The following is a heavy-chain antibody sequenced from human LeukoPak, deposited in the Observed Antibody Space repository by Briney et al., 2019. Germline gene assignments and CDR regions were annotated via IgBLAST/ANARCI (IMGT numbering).Heavy chain of an antibody. Sequence: GGSLRLSCAASGFTFSSYGMHWVRQAPGKGLEWVAVISYDGSNKYYADSVKGRFTISRDNSKNTLYLQMNSLRAEDTAVYYCARVYGGGSYYSDYWGQGTLVTVSS. CDR2: ISYDGSNK. CDR1: GFTFSSYG. CDR3: ARVYGGGSYYSDY. V-gene: IGHV3-30*19. D-gene: IGHD1-26*01. J-gene: IGHJ4*02.